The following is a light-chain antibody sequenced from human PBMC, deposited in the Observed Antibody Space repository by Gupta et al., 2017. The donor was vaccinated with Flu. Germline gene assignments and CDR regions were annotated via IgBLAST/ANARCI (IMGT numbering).Light chain of an antibody. Sequence: EIVLTQSPATLSLSPGERATLSCRASQSVSSYLAWYQQKPGQAPRLLIYDASNRATGIPARFSGSGYETDFTLTISSREPEDFAVYYCQQRSNWPKITFGGGTKVEIK. CDR1: QSVSSY. CDR3: QQRSNWPKIT. CDR2: DAS. J-gene: IGKJ4*01. V-gene: IGKV3-11*01.